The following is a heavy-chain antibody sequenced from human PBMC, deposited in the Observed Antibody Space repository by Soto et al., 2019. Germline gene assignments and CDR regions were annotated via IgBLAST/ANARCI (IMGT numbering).Heavy chain of an antibody. CDR2: IDPSDSYT. CDR3: ERLVHFTGKAFDI. D-gene: IGHD3-3*02. J-gene: IGHJ3*02. CDR1: GYSFTSYW. Sequence: GESLKISCKGSGYSFTSYWISWVRQMPGKDLEWMGRIDPSDSYTNYSPSFQGHVTISADKSISTAYLQWSSLKASDTAMYYCERLVHFTGKAFDIWGQGTMVTVSS. V-gene: IGHV5-10-1*01.